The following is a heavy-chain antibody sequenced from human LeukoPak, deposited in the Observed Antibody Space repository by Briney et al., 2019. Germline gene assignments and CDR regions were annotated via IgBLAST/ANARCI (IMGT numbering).Heavy chain of an antibody. J-gene: IGHJ4*02. CDR3: VRDRELTY. Sequence: PSETLSFTCTVSGGSISIYYWSWIRQPPGKGLEWIGYIYNSGSTNYNPSLRSRATISVDTSKNQFSLKLNSVTAADTAVYYCVRDRELTYWSQGTLVTVSS. D-gene: IGHD1-26*01. CDR2: IYNSGST. V-gene: IGHV4-59*01. CDR1: GGSISIYY.